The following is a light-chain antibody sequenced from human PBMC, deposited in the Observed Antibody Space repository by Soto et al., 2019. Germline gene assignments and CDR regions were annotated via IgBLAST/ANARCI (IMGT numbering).Light chain of an antibody. Sequence: QLVLIQPPSASGTPGQRVTISCSGSGSNIGSNYVYWYQQLPGMAPKLLIFRNNERPSGVPDRFSGSKSGTSASLAINGLRSEDEADYYCAAWDDSLSGPVFGGGTKLTVL. V-gene: IGLV1-47*01. CDR3: AAWDDSLSGPV. CDR1: GSNIGSNY. CDR2: RNN. J-gene: IGLJ2*01.